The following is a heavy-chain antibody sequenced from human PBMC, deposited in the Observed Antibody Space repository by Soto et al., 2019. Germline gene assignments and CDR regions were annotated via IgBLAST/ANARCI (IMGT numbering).Heavy chain of an antibody. V-gene: IGHV1-69*01. D-gene: IGHD3-10*01. CDR3: ARVDYGAGSYFFDWFDP. CDR2: IIPIFGTA. Sequence: QVQLVQSGAEVKKPGSLVKVSCKASGGTFSSYAISWVRQAPGQGLEWMGGIIPIFGTANSAQKVQGRVTITADDSPSTAYIELSSLRAEDTAVYYCARVDYGAGSYFFDWFDPWGQGTLVTVSS. J-gene: IGHJ5*02. CDR1: GGTFSSYA.